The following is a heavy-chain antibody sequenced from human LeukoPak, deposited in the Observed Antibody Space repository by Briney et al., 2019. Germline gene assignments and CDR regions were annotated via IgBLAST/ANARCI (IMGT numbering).Heavy chain of an antibody. CDR2: ISWNSGSI. CDR3: VGQQGI. D-gene: IGHD6-13*01. J-gene: IGHJ3*02. Sequence: GGSLRLSCAASGFTFDDYAMHWVRQAPGKGLEWVSGISWNSGSIGYADSVKGRFTISRDNAKNSLYLQMNSLRAEDTALYYCVGQQGIWGQGTMVTVSS. CDR1: GFTFDDYA. V-gene: IGHV3-9*01.